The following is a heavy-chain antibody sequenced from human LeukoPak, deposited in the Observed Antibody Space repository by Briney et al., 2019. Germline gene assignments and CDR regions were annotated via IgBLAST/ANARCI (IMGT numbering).Heavy chain of an antibody. CDR3: ARFIAARLDP. CDR2: ISAYKGDT. Sequence: ASVTVSRKASGYTFTSYGISGVRQAPRQGPEGMGWISAYKGDTNYAQKLQGRVTMTTDTTTSTAYMELRSLRSDDTAVYYCARFIAARLDPWGQGTLVTVSS. CDR1: GYTFTSYG. D-gene: IGHD6-6*01. J-gene: IGHJ5*02. V-gene: IGHV1-18*01.